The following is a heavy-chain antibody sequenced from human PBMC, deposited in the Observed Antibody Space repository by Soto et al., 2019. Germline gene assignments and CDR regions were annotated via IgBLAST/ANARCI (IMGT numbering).Heavy chain of an antibody. V-gene: IGHV3-53*01. Sequence: LRLSCAASGFTVSSNYMSWVRQAPGKGLEWVSVIYSGGSTYYADSVKGRFTISRDNSKNTLYLQMNSLRAEDTAVYYCARARKGLAAAGTFFAYWGQGTLVTVSS. CDR3: ARARKGLAAAGTFFAY. CDR2: IYSGGST. D-gene: IGHD6-13*01. J-gene: IGHJ4*02. CDR1: GFTVSSNY.